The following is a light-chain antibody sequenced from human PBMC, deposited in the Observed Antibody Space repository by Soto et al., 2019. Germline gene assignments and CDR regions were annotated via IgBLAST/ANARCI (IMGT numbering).Light chain of an antibody. CDR3: QQYYSTPLT. J-gene: IGKJ4*01. CDR2: WAS. CDR1: QSVLYSSNNKSY. Sequence: IVMTQPPDSLAVSLGERATINCKSSQSVLYSSNNKSYLAWFQQKPGQPPKLLIYWASNRESGVPDRLSGSGSGTDFTLIISSLQAGDVAVYYCQQYYSTPLTFGGGTKV. V-gene: IGKV4-1*01.